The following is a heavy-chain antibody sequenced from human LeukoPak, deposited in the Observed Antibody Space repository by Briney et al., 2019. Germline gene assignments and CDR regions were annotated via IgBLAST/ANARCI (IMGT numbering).Heavy chain of an antibody. CDR3: ASSYCGGNCLVS. V-gene: IGHV3-11*01. CDR1: GFTFSDYY. J-gene: IGHJ5*02. Sequence: GGSLRLSCAASGFTFSDYYMSWIRQAPGRGLESVSYISSSGSTTYYTDSVKGRFTISRDNTKNSLYLQMNSLRPEDTAVYYCASSYCGGNCLVSWGQGTLVTVSS. D-gene: IGHD2-21*02. CDR2: ISSSGSTT.